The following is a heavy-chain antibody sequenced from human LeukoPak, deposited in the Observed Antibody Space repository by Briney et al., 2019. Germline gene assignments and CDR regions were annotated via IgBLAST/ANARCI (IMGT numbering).Heavy chain of an antibody. D-gene: IGHD2-15*01. CDR2: ISSSGSTI. J-gene: IGHJ6*04. CDR3: ARYCSGGSCYSSWDYYYYYGMDV. V-gene: IGHV3-48*03. Sequence: GGSLRLSCAASGFTFSSYEMNWVRQAPGKGLEWVSYISSSGSTIYYADSVKGRFTISRDNAKNSLYLQMNSLRAEDTAVYYCARYCSGGSCYSSWDYYYYYGMDVWGKGTTVTVSS. CDR1: GFTFSSYE.